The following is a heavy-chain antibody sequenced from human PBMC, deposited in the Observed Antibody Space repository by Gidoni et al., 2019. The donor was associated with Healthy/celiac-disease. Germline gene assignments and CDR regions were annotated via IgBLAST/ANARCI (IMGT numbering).Heavy chain of an antibody. V-gene: IGHV1-69*06. CDR1: GGPFSSYA. D-gene: IGHD1-26*01. CDR3: ARVSGPAELDY. CDR2: IIPILGTA. Sequence: VQLVQSGAEVKKPGSSVKVSCKASGGPFSSYAISWVRQAPGQGLEWMGGIIPILGTANDAQKFQGRVTITADKSTSTAYMELSSLRAEDTAVYYCARVSGPAELDYWGQGTLVTVSS. J-gene: IGHJ4*02.